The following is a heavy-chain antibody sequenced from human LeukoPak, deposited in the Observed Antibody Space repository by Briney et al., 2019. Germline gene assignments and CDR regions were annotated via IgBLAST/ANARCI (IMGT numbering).Heavy chain of an antibody. Sequence: SQTLSLTCTVSGGSISSGDYYWSWIRQPPGKGLEWIGYIYYSGSTYYNPSLKSRVTISVDTSKNQFSLKLSSVTAADTAVYYCARRARYYYYMDVWGKGTTVTVSS. CDR3: ARRARYYYYMDV. V-gene: IGHV4-30-4*08. CDR1: GGSISSGDYY. CDR2: IYYSGST. J-gene: IGHJ6*03.